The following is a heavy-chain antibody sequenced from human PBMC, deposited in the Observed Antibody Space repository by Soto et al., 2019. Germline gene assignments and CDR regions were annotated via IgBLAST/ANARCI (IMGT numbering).Heavy chain of an antibody. CDR2: IGRSGSPI. CDR1: GFAITNYE. D-gene: IGHD1-26*01. J-gene: IGHJ3*02. V-gene: IGHV3-48*03. Sequence: GESLRLSCAAHGFAITNYEMNWIRQAPGKGLGWVSYIGRSGSPIYYTDFVKGRFTISRDSAKNSLFLQMDSLRAEDTALYYCARDPGTVGSTDAFDIWGQGTMVTVSS. CDR3: ARDPGTVGSTDAFDI.